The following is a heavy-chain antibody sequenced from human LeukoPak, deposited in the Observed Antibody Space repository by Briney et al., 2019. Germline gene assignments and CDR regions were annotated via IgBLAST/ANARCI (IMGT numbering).Heavy chain of an antibody. CDR3: ARGAYGSGKGYFDY. CDR2: IIPIFGTT. J-gene: IGHJ4*02. D-gene: IGHD3-10*01. V-gene: IGHV1-69*13. Sequence: SVKVSCKASGGTFSRYPISWIRQAPGQGLEWMGGIIPIFGTTNHAQKFQGRVTITADEFMSTAYMELSSLRSEDTAVYYCARGAYGSGKGYFDYWGQGTLVTVSS. CDR1: GGTFSRYP.